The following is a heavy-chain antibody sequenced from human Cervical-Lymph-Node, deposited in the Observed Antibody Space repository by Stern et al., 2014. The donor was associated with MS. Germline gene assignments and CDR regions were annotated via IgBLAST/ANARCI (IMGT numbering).Heavy chain of an antibody. D-gene: IGHD1-26*01. V-gene: IGHV3-21*01. CDR3: ASAAPRGY. Sequence: EVQLLDSGGGLVKPGGSLRLSCAASGFSFSVETMNWVRQSPGKGLEWVSSISSSSSFIHYADSVKGRFTISRDNVNNSLFLQMSSLTVEDTAVYYCASAAPRGYWGQGTLVAVSS. J-gene: IGHJ4*02. CDR2: ISSSSSFI. CDR1: GFSFSVET.